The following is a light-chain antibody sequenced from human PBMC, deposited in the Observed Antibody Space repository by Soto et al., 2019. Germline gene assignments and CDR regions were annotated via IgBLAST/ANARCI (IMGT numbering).Light chain of an antibody. CDR2: DAS. V-gene: IGKV1-5*01. CDR3: QQLNSYPIT. J-gene: IGKJ5*01. CDR1: QSISSW. Sequence: DIQMTQSPSTLSASVGDRVTITCRASQSISSWLAWYQQKPGKAPKLLIYDASSLETGVPSRFSGSGSGTDFTLTISSLQPEDFATYFCQQLNSYPITFGQGTRLEIK.